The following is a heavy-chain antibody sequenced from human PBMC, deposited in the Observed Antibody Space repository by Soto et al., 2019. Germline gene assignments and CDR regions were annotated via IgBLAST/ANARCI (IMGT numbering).Heavy chain of an antibody. Sequence: QVQLVQSGAEVKKPGSSVKVSCKASGGTFSSYAISWVRQAPGQGLEWMGGIIPIFGTANYAQKFQGRVTITADESTSTAYMELSSLRSEDTAVYYCARGHHGDPDYYYYYGMDVWGQGTTVTVSS. V-gene: IGHV1-69*01. CDR3: ARGHHGDPDYYYYYGMDV. J-gene: IGHJ6*02. D-gene: IGHD4-17*01. CDR1: GGTFSSYA. CDR2: IIPIFGTA.